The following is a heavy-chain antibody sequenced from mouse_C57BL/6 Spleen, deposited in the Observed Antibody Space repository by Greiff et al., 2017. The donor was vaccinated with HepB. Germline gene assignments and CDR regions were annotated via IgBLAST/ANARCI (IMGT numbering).Heavy chain of an antibody. CDR3: ARHEDGYYRAGAMDY. Sequence: EVKLMESGGGLVQPGGSLKLSCAASGFTFSDYYMYWVRQTPEKRLEWVAYISNGGGSTYYPDTVKGRFTISRDNAKNTLYLQMSRLKSEDTAMYYCARHEDGYYRAGAMDYWGQGTSVTVSS. CDR1: GFTFSDYY. V-gene: IGHV5-12*01. CDR2: ISNGGGST. D-gene: IGHD2-3*01. J-gene: IGHJ4*01.